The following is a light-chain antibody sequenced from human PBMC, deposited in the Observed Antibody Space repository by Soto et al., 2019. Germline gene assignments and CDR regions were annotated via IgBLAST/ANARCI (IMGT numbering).Light chain of an antibody. CDR3: QQYNSYSL. V-gene: IGKV1-5*03. J-gene: IGKJ3*01. CDR1: QSISTW. CDR2: KAS. Sequence: DIQMTQSPSTLSASVGDTVIITCRASQSISTWLAGYQQKPGKAPKLLIYKASSLESGVPSRFSGSGSGTEFTLTINSLQPDDISTYYCQQYNSYSLFGPGTKVEIK.